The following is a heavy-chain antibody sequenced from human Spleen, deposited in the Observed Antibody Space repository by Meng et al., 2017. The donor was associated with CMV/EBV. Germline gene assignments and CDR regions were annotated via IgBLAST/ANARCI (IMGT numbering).Heavy chain of an antibody. Sequence: GESLKISCAASGFTFSSYAMSWVRQAPGKGLEWVSAISGSGGSTYYADSVKGRFTISRDNSKNTLYLQMNSLRAEDTAVYYCAKDGALLAYYYGLDVWGQGTTVTVSS. CDR3: AKDGALLAYYYGLDV. D-gene: IGHD3-16*01. V-gene: IGHV3-23*01. CDR1: GFTFSSYA. CDR2: ISGSGGST. J-gene: IGHJ6*02.